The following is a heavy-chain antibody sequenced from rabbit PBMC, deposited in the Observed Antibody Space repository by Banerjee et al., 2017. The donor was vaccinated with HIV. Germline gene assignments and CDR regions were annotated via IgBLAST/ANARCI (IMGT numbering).Heavy chain of an antibody. V-gene: IGHV1S40*01. J-gene: IGHJ4*01. CDR2: IATGSSGSA. CDR3: ARRDGNEYNVFQL. CDR1: GFDLSNYYL. Sequence: QSLEESGGDLVKPGASLTLTCKASGFDLSNYYLMCWVRQAPGKGLEWIACIATGSSGSAWYASWAKGRFTISKTSSTTVTLQLNSLTAADTATYFCARRDGNEYNVFQLWGPGTLVTVS.